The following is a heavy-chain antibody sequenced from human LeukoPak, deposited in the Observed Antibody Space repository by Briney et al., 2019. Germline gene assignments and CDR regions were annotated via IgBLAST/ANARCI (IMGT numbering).Heavy chain of an antibody. Sequence: SQTLSLTCTVSGGSISGYYWSWIRQPPRNGLESIGFIYYTVSTNYNRSLNTRATISLDTSKNQFSLRLNSVTAADTAVYDCARFSIYSGSSVHYLDYWGQGTLVSVSS. V-gene: IGHV4-59*01. CDR2: IYYTVST. D-gene: IGHD3-22*01. CDR3: ARFSIYSGSSVHYLDY. CDR1: GGSISGYY. J-gene: IGHJ4*02.